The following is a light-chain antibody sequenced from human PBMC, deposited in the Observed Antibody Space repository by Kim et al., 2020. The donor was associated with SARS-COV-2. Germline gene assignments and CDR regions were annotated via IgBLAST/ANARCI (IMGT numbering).Light chain of an antibody. CDR2: GKN. CDR1: SLRIYF. Sequence: VALGQTVRITCQGDSLRIYFATLYQQKPGQAPIVVIYGKNNRPSGIPDRFSGSSSGDPASLTITGTQAGDEADYYCNSRGSNDNVLFGGGTKLTVL. V-gene: IGLV3-19*01. J-gene: IGLJ2*01. CDR3: NSRGSNDNVL.